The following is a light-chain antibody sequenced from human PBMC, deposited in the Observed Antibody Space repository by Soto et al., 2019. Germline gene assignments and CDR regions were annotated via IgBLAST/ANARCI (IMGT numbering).Light chain of an antibody. CDR1: QSVGSNY. V-gene: IGKV3-20*01. CDR3: QQYGSLSWT. Sequence: EIVLTQSPGTLSLSPGERAPLSCRASQSVGSNYLAWYQQKPGQAPRLLIFGASGRATGIPDRFSGSGSGTDFTLTISRLEPEDVAVYYCQQYGSLSWTFGQGTKVDIK. J-gene: IGKJ1*01. CDR2: GAS.